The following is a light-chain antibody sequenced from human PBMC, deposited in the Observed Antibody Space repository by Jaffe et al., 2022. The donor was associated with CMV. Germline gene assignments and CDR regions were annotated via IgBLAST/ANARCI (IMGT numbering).Light chain of an antibody. Sequence: QSVLTQPPSVSAAPGQKVTISCSGSSSNIGNNYVSWYQQLPGTAPKLLIYDNNNRPSGIPDRFSGSKSGTSATLDITGLQTGDEADYYCETWDSSLSAGRVFGGGTKLTVL. CDR1: SSNIGNNY. V-gene: IGLV1-51*01. J-gene: IGLJ3*02. CDR2: DNN. CDR3: ETWDSSLSAGRV.